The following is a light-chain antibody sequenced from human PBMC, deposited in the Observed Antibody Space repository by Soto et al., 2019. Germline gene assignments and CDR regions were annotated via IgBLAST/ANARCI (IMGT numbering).Light chain of an antibody. Sequence: QSALTQPASVSGSPGQSITISCTGTSSDVGGYNYVSWYQQHPGKAPKLMIYDVSNRPSGVSNRFSGSKSGNTASLTISGLQAEDEADYYCISYTSSSIAYVFGTGTKVPVL. CDR2: DVS. CDR3: ISYTSSSIAYV. V-gene: IGLV2-14*03. J-gene: IGLJ1*01. CDR1: SSDVGGYNY.